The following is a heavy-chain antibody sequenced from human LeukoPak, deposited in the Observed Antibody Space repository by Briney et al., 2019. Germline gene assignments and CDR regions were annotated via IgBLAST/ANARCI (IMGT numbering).Heavy chain of an antibody. J-gene: IGHJ6*03. CDR2: IYYSGST. D-gene: IGHD6-6*01. Sequence: PSETLSLTCTVSGGSISSYYWSWIRQPPGKGLEWIGYIYYSGSTNYNPSLKSRVTMSVDTSKNQFSLKLSSVTAADTAVYYCARDTEYSSSSYYYYYYMDVWGKGTTVTVSS. V-gene: IGHV4-59*12. CDR3: ARDTEYSSSSYYYYYYMDV. CDR1: GGSISSYY.